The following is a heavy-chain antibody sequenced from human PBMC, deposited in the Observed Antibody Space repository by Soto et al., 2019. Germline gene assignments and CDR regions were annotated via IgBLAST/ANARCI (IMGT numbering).Heavy chain of an antibody. CDR2: IVVGSGNT. D-gene: IGHD5-12*01. V-gene: IGHV1-58*02. CDR1: GFTFTSSA. Sequence: SVKVSCKASGFTFTSSAMQWVRQARGQRLEWIGWIVVGSGNTNYAQKFQERVTITRDMSTSTAYMELSSLRSEDTAVYYCAADRYSGYDLVDYYYGMDVWGQGTTVTVSS. J-gene: IGHJ6*02. CDR3: AADRYSGYDLVDYYYGMDV.